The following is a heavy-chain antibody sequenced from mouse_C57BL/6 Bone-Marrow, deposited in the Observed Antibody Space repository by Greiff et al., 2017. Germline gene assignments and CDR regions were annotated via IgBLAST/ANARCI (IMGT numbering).Heavy chain of an antibody. D-gene: IGHD1-1*01. J-gene: IGHJ2*01. V-gene: IGHV5-4*03. CDR1: GFTFSSYA. CDR3: ASLEGYYYGSTNDPYYFDY. CDR2: ISDGGSYT. Sequence: EVKVVESGGGLVKPGGSLKLSCAASGFTFSSYAMSWVRQTPEKRLEWVATISDGGSYTYYPDNVKGRFTISRDNAKNNLYLQMSHLKSEDTAMHYCASLEGYYYGSTNDPYYFDYWGQGTTLTVSS.